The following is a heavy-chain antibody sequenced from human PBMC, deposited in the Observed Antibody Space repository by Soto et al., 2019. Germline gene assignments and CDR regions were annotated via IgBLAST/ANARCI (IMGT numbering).Heavy chain of an antibody. CDR3: AKVSILIPWGSNH. CDR1: GFTFTTYA. V-gene: IGHV3-23*01. Sequence: EVQLLESGGGLIQPGGSLRLSCAASGFTFTTYAMRWVRQAPGKGLEWVSAISASGDITYYADSVKGRFTISRDSSKNTLYLQMNGLRAEDTAIYYCAKVSILIPWGSNHWGQGTLVTVSS. J-gene: IGHJ5*02. D-gene: IGHD3-3*01. CDR2: ISASGDIT.